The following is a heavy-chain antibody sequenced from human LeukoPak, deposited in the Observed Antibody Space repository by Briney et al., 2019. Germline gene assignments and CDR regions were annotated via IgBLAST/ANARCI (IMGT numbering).Heavy chain of an antibody. Sequence: GESLQIPCKASGFSFITSWIVCARQMPGKGLEWMGLIYPGDSNTRYSTSFQGQVTISADRSNNTACFQWSSLKTSVAARYYIARLGTYGDYFTNYGGQGTLVTVSS. V-gene: IGHV5-51*01. CDR2: IYPGDSNT. CDR1: GFSFITSW. CDR3: ARLGTYGDYFTNY. J-gene: IGHJ4*02. D-gene: IGHD4-17*01.